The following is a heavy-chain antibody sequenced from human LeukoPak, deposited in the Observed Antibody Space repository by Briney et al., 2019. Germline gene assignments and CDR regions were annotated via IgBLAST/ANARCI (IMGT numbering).Heavy chain of an antibody. J-gene: IGHJ4*02. Sequence: SETLSLTCTVSGYSISSGYYWGWIRQPPGKGLEWLGSIYHSGSTYYNPSLKSRVTISVDTTKNQFSLKLSSVSAADTAVYYCARDSPPDSSGYSFDYWGQGTLVTVSS. CDR2: IYHSGST. CDR3: ARDSPPDSSGYSFDY. D-gene: IGHD3-22*01. CDR1: GYSISSGYY. V-gene: IGHV4-38-2*02.